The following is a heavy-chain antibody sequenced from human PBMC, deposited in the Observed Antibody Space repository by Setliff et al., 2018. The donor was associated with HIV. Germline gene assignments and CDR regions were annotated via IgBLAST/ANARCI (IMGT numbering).Heavy chain of an antibody. CDR3: ATGIPSDLDY. J-gene: IGHJ4*01. V-gene: IGHV1-2*02. CDR2: INPETGDP. D-gene: IGHD2-21*01. CDR1: GYRFIGHY. Sequence: ASVKVSCKTSGYRFIGHYLHWVRLAPGQGPEWVGWINPETGDPNYAQKFRGRVLMTRDTSITTAFLHVAKLTSDDTAIFYCATGIPSDLDYWGQGTLVTVSS.